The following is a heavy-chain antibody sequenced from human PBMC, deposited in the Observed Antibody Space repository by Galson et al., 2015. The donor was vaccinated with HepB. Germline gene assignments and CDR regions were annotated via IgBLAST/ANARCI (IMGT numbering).Heavy chain of an antibody. Sequence: SLRLSCAASGFTFSSYAMHWVRQAPGKGLEWVAVISYDGSNKYYADSVKGRFTISRDNSKNTLYLQMNSLRAEDTAVYYCARTLLVTTTPFDYWGQGTLVTVSS. CDR3: ARTLLVTTTPFDY. V-gene: IGHV3-30*01. CDR2: ISYDGSNK. D-gene: IGHD4-17*01. CDR1: GFTFSSYA. J-gene: IGHJ4*02.